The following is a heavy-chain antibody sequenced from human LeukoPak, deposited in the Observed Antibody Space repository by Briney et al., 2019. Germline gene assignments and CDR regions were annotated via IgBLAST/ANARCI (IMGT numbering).Heavy chain of an antibody. V-gene: IGHV3-48*04. Sequence: GGSLRLFCAASGFTFSSYSMNWVRQAPGKGLEWVSYISSSSSTIYYADSVKGRFTISRDNAKNSLYLQMNSLRAEDTAVYYCARDRGYYDSSGDFDYWGQGTLVTVSS. J-gene: IGHJ4*02. D-gene: IGHD3-22*01. CDR3: ARDRGYYDSSGDFDY. CDR1: GFTFSSYS. CDR2: ISSSSSTI.